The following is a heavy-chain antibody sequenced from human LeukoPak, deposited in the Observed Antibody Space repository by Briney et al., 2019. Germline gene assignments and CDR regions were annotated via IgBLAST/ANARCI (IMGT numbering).Heavy chain of an antibody. CDR1: GCTFTSYG. CDR2: ISAYNGNT. Sequence: ASVKVSCKASGCTFTSYGISWVRQAPGQGLEWMGWISAYNGNTNYAQKLQGRVTMTTDTSTSTAYMELRSLRSDDTAVYYCARDYRPAAASTPSGYWGQGTLVTVSS. CDR3: ARDYRPAAASTPSGY. D-gene: IGHD2-2*01. V-gene: IGHV1-18*01. J-gene: IGHJ4*02.